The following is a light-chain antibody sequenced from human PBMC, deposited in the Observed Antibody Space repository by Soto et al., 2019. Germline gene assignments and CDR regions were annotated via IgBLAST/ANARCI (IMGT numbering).Light chain of an antibody. CDR1: QSVSNN. V-gene: IGKV3-15*01. CDR3: HQYSRSPVTFSPLT. CDR2: SAS. J-gene: IGKJ4*01. Sequence: EVVMTQSPATLSVSPGERVTLSCRASQSVSNNLAWLQQRPGRAPRLLIHSASTKATGIPAGFSGSGSGTDFTLTISSLQSEDFAVYYCHQYSRSPVTFSPLTFGGGSKVEI.